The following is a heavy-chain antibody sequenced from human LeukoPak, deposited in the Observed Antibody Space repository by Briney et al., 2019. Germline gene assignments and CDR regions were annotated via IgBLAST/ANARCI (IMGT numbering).Heavy chain of an antibody. CDR1: GFDFRDYY. CDR3: VSHYCSGAFCFLDY. D-gene: IGHD2-15*01. CDR2: ISANGAYT. J-gene: IGHJ4*02. V-gene: IGHV3/OR16-9*01. Sequence: PGGSLRLSCAASGFDFRDYYMSWVRQSPGEGLEWLAYISANGAYTKYADSVKGRSTISRDNAKKSLYLQISGLRAEDTAVYYCVSHYCSGAFCFLDYWGQGTLVTVSS.